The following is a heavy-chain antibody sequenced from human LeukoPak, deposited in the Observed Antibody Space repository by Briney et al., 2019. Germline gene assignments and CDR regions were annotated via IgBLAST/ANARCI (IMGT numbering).Heavy chain of an antibody. J-gene: IGHJ4*02. Sequence: GASVKLSCKASGYTFTSYGISWVRDAPGQGLEWMGLISAYNGNTNYAQKLQGRVTMTTDTSTSTAYMELRSLRSDDTAVYYCAASGLNWDYYDSSGYSDYWGQGTLVTVSS. CDR3: AASGLNWDYYDSSGYSDY. D-gene: IGHD3-22*01. CDR2: ISAYNGNT. V-gene: IGHV1-18*01. CDR1: GYTFTSYG.